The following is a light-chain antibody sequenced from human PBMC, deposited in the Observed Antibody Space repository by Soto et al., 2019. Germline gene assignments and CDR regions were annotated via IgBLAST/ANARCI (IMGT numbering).Light chain of an antibody. CDR1: SSDVGDYNF. Sequence: QSVLTQPASVSGSPGQSITISCTGTSSDVGDYNFVAWYQHHPVKAPKLMIYEVSNRPSGVSNRVSGSKSGNTASLTISGLQAEDEADYYCSSYTSSITVVFGGGTKLTVL. CDR2: EVS. V-gene: IGLV2-14*01. CDR3: SSYTSSITVV. J-gene: IGLJ2*01.